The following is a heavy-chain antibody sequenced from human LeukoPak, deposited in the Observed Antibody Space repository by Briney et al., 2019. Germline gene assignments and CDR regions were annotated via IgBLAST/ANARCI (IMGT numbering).Heavy chain of an antibody. J-gene: IGHJ6*03. Sequence: PSETLSLTCAVYGGSFSGYYWSWIRQPPGKGLEWIGEINHSGSTNYNPSLKSRVTISVDTSKNQFPLKLSSVTAADTAVYYCARATQSSLFYYYYYMDVWGKGTTVTVSS. CDR3: ARATQSSLFYYYYYMDV. CDR2: INHSGST. V-gene: IGHV4-34*01. D-gene: IGHD3-16*02. CDR1: GGSFSGYY.